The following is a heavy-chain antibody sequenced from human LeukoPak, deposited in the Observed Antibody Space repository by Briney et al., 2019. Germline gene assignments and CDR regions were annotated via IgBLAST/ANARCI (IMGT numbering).Heavy chain of an antibody. J-gene: IGHJ4*02. CDR2: IKSKTDGWTT. CDR3: TTSPPYCSGGSCFDY. CDR1: GFTFSNAW. D-gene: IGHD2-15*01. Sequence: GGSLRLSCAASGFTFSNAWMSWVRQAPGKGLEWVGRIKSKTDGWTTDYAAPVKGRFTISRDDSKNTLYLQMNSLKTEDTAVYYCTTSPPYCSGGSCFDYWGQGTLVTVSS. V-gene: IGHV3-15*01.